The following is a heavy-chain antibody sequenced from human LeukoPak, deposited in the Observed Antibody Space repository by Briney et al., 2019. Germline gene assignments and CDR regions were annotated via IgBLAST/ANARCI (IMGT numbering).Heavy chain of an antibody. J-gene: IGHJ4*02. CDR3: ARHLFRESSSPFDC. CDR2: IYTSGST. CDR1: GGSISSYY. D-gene: IGHD6-6*01. V-gene: IGHV4-4*09. Sequence: SETLSLTCTVSGGSISSYYWSWIRQPPGKGLEWIGCIYTSGSTNYNPSLKSRVTISVDTSKNQFSPKLSSVTAADTAVYYCARHLFRESSSPFDCWGQGTLVTVSS.